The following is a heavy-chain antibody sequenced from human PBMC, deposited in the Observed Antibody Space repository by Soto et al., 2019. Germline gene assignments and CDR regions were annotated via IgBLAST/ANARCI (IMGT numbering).Heavy chain of an antibody. CDR3: VKDESINWYSGHFRH. CDR1: GFTFDDYA. Sequence: GGSLRLSCAASGFTFDDYAMHWVRQVPGKGLEWVPGINWNSGSIGYGDSVKGRFAISRDNAKNSLHLQMNSLSAEDTAFYYCVKDESINWYSGHFRHWGQGTLVTVSS. V-gene: IGHV3-9*01. CDR2: INWNSGSI. D-gene: IGHD6-13*01. J-gene: IGHJ1*01.